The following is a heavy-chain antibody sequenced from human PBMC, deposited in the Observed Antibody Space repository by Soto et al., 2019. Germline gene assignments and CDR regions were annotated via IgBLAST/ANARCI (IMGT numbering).Heavy chain of an antibody. V-gene: IGHV3-30*18. CDR1: GFTFSSYG. J-gene: IGHJ4*02. D-gene: IGHD4-17*01. CDR3: AKGYVPTTVVTPGDY. CDR2: ISYDGSNK. Sequence: QVQLVESGGGVVQPGRSLRLSCAASGFTFSSYGMHWVRQAPGKGLEWVAVISYDGSNKYYADSVKGRFTISRDNSKNTLYLQMNSLRAEDTAVYYRAKGYVPTTVVTPGDYSGQGTLVTVSS.